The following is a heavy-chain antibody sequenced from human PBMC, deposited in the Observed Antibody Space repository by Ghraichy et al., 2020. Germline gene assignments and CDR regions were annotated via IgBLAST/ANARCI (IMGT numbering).Heavy chain of an antibody. V-gene: IGHV4-59*01. CDR2: IYYSGST. J-gene: IGHJ6*03. CDR3: ARAVFDSSGYYYYYYYYMDV. Sequence: SETLSLTCTVSGGSISSYYWSWIRQPPGKGLEWIGYIYYSGSTNYNPSLKSRVTISVDTSKNQFSLKLSSVTAADTAVYYCARAVFDSSGYYYYYYYYMDVWGKGTTVTVSS. CDR1: GGSISSYY. D-gene: IGHD3-22*01.